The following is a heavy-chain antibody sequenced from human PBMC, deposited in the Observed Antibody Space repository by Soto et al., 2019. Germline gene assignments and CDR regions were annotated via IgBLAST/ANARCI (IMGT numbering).Heavy chain of an antibody. CDR1: GFTFSNYG. D-gene: IGHD3-10*01. J-gene: IGHJ4*02. CDR2: ISAYNGNT. Sequence: QVLLVQSGGEVKKPGASVKVSCKASGFTFSNYGITWVRRAPGQGLEWLGWISAYNGNTNYAQKLQGRVTMTTDTSTSTAYMELRSLRSDDTAVYYCARETRFGELVLRYWGQGTLVTVSS. CDR3: ARETRFGELVLRY. V-gene: IGHV1-18*01.